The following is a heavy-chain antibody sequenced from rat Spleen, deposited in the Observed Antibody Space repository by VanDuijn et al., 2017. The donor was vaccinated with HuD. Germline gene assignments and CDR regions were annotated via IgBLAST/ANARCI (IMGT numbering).Heavy chain of an antibody. Sequence: QVQLKESGPGLVKPSETLSLTCTVSGFSLTSYHVSWVRQPPGKGLEWMGVIWGDGSTAYNSALKSRLSISRDTSKSQVFLKMNSLQTEDTATYYCARTVDLDYWGQGVMVTVSS. J-gene: IGHJ2*01. D-gene: IGHD1-1*01. CDR3: ARTVDLDY. CDR2: IWGDGST. V-gene: IGHV2-32*01. CDR1: GFSLTSYH.